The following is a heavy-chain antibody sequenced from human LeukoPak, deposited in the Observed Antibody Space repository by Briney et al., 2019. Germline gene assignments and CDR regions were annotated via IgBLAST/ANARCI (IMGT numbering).Heavy chain of an antibody. CDR1: GGSISSYY. CDR2: IYYSGST. Sequence: SETLSLTCTVSGGSISSYYWSWIRQPPGKGLEWIGYIYYSGSTNYNPSLKSRVTISVDTSKNQFSLKLSSVTAADTAVYYCARKGGSYRYWYFDLWGRGTLVTVSS. D-gene: IGHD3-16*02. CDR3: ARKGGSYRYWYFDL. V-gene: IGHV4-59*01. J-gene: IGHJ2*01.